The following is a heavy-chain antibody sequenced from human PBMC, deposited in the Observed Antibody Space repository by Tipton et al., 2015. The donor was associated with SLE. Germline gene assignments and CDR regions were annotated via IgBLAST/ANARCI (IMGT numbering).Heavy chain of an antibody. Sequence: TLSLTCTVSGGSISSSSYYWGWIRQAPGKGLEWIGTMYYSGNTYYNPSLKSRVAISVDTSRNQFSLRLSSVTAADTAMYFCASTDTSGLLDWYFDLWGRGTLVTVSS. CDR1: GGSISSSSYY. D-gene: IGHD3-22*01. J-gene: IGHJ2*01. CDR2: MYYSGNT. CDR3: ASTDTSGLLDWYFDL. V-gene: IGHV4-39*07.